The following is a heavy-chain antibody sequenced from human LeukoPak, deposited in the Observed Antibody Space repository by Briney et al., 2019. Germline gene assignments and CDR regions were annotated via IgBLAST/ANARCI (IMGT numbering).Heavy chain of an antibody. CDR3: AGGGGTMIVVNKLDY. CDR2: ISGSGGST. CDR1: GFTFSSYA. Sequence: QRWGSLRLSCAASGFTFSSYAMSWVRQAPGKGLEWVSAISGSGGSTYYADSVKGRFTISRDNSKNTLYLQMNSLRAEDTAVYYCAGGGGTMIVVNKLDYWGQGTLVTVSS. V-gene: IGHV3-23*01. D-gene: IGHD3-22*01. J-gene: IGHJ4*02.